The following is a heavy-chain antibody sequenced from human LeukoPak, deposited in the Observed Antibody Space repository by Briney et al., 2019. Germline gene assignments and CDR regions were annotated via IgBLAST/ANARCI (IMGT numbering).Heavy chain of an antibody. Sequence: PGGSLRLSCAASGFTFGSYAMSWVRQAPGKGLEWVSAISGSGGSTYYADSVKGRFTISRDNSKNTLYLQMNSLRAEDTAVYYCAKSGYDWYYFDYWGQGTLVTVSS. CDR1: GFTFGSYA. J-gene: IGHJ4*02. D-gene: IGHD5-12*01. V-gene: IGHV3-23*01. CDR3: AKSGYDWYYFDY. CDR2: ISGSGGST.